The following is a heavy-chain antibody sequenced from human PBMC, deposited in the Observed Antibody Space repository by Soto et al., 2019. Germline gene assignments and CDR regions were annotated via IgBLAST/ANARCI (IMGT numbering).Heavy chain of an antibody. D-gene: IGHD2-15*01. CDR2: ISSSSSYI. CDR3: ARVVSQGYYFDY. V-gene: IGHV3-21*01. CDR1: GFTFSSYS. J-gene: IGHJ4*02. Sequence: LRLSCAASGFTFSSYSMNWVRQAPGKGLEWVSSISSSSSYIYYADSVKGRFTISRDNAKSSLYLQMNSLRAEDTAVFYCARVVSQGYYFDYWGQGTLVTVSS.